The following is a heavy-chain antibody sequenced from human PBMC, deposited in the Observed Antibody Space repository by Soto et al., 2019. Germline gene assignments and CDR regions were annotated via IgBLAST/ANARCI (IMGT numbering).Heavy chain of an antibody. J-gene: IGHJ1*01. D-gene: IGHD2-21*02. V-gene: IGHV3-73*01. CDR1: GFTFSGSA. Sequence: EVQLVESGGGLVQPGGSLKLSCAASGFTFSGSAMHWVRQASGKGLEWVGRIRSKANSYATAYAASVKGRFTISRDDSKNTAYLQMNSLKTEDTAVYYCMSLSSVGGDSSLEYFQHWGQGTLVTVSS. CDR2: IRSKANSYAT. CDR3: MSLSSVGGDSSLEYFQH.